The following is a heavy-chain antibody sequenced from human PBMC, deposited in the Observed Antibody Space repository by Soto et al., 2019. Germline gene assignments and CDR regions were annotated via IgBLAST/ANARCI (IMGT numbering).Heavy chain of an antibody. J-gene: IGHJ4*02. CDR3: AKDSDSGVIIYYFDY. D-gene: IGHD3-10*01. Sequence: QVQLVESGGGVVQPGRSLRLSCVGSGFNFGTYGIHWVRQAPVKGLEWVPVLSSDGRLQYHADSVKGRFTVSRDNSRNTVFLQMDSLRAEDTAVYYCAKDSDSGVIIYYFDYWCQGTLVTVSS. CDR2: LSSDGRLQ. V-gene: IGHV3-30*18. CDR1: GFNFGTYG.